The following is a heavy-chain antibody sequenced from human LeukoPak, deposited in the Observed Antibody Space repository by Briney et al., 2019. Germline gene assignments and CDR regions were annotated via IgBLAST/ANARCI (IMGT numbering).Heavy chain of an antibody. D-gene: IGHD4-17*01. CDR3: ARSSEYGDPFNY. CDR2: LYYSMST. Sequence: SVTLSLTCTVSGASISRSDDFWGWIRQPPGKGLECIGNLYYSMSTNYSPSLKGRVTISVDTSKKQFSLKLNSVTAADTAVYYCARSSEYGDPFNYWGQGTLVTVSS. V-gene: IGHV4-39*01. CDR1: GASISRSDDF. J-gene: IGHJ4*02.